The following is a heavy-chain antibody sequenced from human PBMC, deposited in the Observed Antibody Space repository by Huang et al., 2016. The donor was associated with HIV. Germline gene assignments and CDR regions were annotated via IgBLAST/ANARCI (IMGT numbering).Heavy chain of an antibody. CDR1: GFTFSSYA. CDR2: ISGSGGIT. D-gene: IGHD3-10*01. Sequence: VQLLESGGGLVQPGGSRRLSCAASGFTFSSYAMSWVRQAPGSGLEWVTTISGSGGITYHADSGKGRFTTSRDNSENMLDLQMHTLRAEDTAVYYGAKREFVGESYFDQWGQGTLVTVSS. V-gene: IGHV3-23*01. CDR3: AKREFVGESYFDQ. J-gene: IGHJ4*02.